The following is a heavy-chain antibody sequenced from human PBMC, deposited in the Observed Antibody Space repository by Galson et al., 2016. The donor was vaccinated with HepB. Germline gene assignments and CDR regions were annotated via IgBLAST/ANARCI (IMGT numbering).Heavy chain of an antibody. J-gene: IGHJ5*02. D-gene: IGHD5-24*01. CDR1: GFSFSDYY. CDR2: ISSSGSSI. CDR3: ARRDGYNSWRHPNWFDP. Sequence: SLRLSCAASGFSFSDYYMTWIRQAPGKGLEWVSYISSSGSSIYYTDSVKGRFIMSRDNAKRSLYLQMNSLTVEDTAVYYCARRDGYNSWRHPNWFDPWGRGTLVTVSS. V-gene: IGHV3-11*01.